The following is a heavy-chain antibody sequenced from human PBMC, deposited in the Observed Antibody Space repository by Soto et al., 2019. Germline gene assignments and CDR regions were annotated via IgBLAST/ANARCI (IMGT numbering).Heavy chain of an antibody. CDR1: GGTFSSYA. D-gene: IGHD6-13*01. CDR3: ARPLAAGTLHYFYYGMDV. V-gene: IGHV1-69*13. J-gene: IGHJ6*02. CDR2: ITPILGTA. Sequence: GASVKVSCKASGGTFSSYAISWVRQAPGQGLEWMGGITPILGTADYAQEFQGRVTITADDSTSTAHMELRSLRSEDTAVYYCARPLAAGTLHYFYYGMDVWGQGTTVTVSS.